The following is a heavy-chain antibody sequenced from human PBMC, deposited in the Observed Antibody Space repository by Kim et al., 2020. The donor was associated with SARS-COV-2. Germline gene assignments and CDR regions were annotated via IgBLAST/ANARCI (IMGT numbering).Heavy chain of an antibody. CDR2: IYWDDDK. CDR3: AQRLRRVLTGGNNFFDP. CDR1: GFSLSSSGVG. V-gene: IGHV2-5*02. Sequence: SGPTLVNPTQTLTLTCAFSGFSLSSSGVGVGWIRQPPGKALEWLAVIYWDDDKRYNPSLKSRLTITKDTSKNQVVLTMTNMDPVDTGTYYCAQRLRRVLTGGNNFFDPWGQGILVTVSS. J-gene: IGHJ5*02. D-gene: IGHD2-15*01.